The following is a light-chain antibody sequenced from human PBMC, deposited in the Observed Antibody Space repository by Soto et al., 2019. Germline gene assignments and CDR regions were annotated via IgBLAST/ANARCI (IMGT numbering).Light chain of an antibody. J-gene: IGLJ3*02. CDR2: NNN. CDR3: AAWDDSLNGRGV. V-gene: IGLV1-44*01. Sequence: QSVLTQPPSASGTPGQRVTISCSGSSSNIGSNTVNWYQQLPGTAPKLLIYNNNQRPSGVPDRFSGSRSGTSASLAISGLQSEDEGDYYCAAWDDSLNGRGVFGGGTKLTVL. CDR1: SSNIGSNT.